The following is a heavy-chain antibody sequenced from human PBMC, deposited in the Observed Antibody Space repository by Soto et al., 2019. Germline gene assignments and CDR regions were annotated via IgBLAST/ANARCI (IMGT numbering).Heavy chain of an antibody. CDR3: ATQPHIVLMVYGSMDV. CDR1: GGTFSGYA. D-gene: IGHD2-8*01. Sequence: GASVKVSCKASGGTFSGYAISWVRQAPGQGLEWMGGIIPIFGTANYAQKLQGRVTITADKSTSTAHMELSSLRSEDTAVYYCATQPHIVLMVYGSMDVWGQGTTVTVSS. J-gene: IGHJ6*02. V-gene: IGHV1-69*06. CDR2: IIPIFGTA.